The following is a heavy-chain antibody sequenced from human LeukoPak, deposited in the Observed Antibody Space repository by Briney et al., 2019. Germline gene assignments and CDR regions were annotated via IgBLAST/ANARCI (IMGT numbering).Heavy chain of an antibody. V-gene: IGHV3-9*01. J-gene: IGHJ2*01. Sequence: GRSLRLSCAASGFTFDDYAMHWVRQIPGKGLEWVSGISGKRTVIIYADSVKGRFTISRYNANNFLYLQMNSLTTEDTALYYCAKRPREGWYFDLWGRGTLVTVSS. D-gene: IGHD5-24*01. CDR2: ISGKRTVI. CDR3: AKRPREGWYFDL. CDR1: GFTFDDYA.